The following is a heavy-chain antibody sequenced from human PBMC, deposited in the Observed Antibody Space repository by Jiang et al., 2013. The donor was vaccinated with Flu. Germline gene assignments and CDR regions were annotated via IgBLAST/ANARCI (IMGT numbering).Heavy chain of an antibody. J-gene: IGHJ3*02. CDR2: IYHSGTT. CDR1: GGSISSGGHY. V-gene: IGHV4-31*01. CDR3: VRGSPLTMVTTGDAFDI. Sequence: GSGLVKPSQTLSLTCTVSGGSISSGGHYWSWIRQHPGKGLEWIVFIYHSGTTYYNPSLKSLVTISVDTSKNQFSLKLRSVTAADTAVYYCVRGSPLTMVTTGDAFDIWGQGTSGRRLF. D-gene: IGHD4-17*01.